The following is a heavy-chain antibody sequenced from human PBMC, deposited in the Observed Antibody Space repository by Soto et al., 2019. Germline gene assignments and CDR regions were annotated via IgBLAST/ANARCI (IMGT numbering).Heavy chain of an antibody. Sequence: ASVKVSCKASGYIFTTYGITCVRQAPGQGLEWMGSISTNNGNTDHARPFQDRITMTADTSTNTAYMEVRSLRSDDTAVYYCARYSNGGNAADFDFWGQGTPVTVSS. CDR2: ISTNNGNT. CDR1: GYIFTTYG. D-gene: IGHD2-15*01. V-gene: IGHV1-18*01. J-gene: IGHJ4*02. CDR3: ARYSNGGNAADFDF.